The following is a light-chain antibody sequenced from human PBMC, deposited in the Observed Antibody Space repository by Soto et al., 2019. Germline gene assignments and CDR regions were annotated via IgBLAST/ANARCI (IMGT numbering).Light chain of an antibody. Sequence: EIVMTQSPATLSVSPGEKATLSCRASQSVSNNLAWYQQKPGQAPRLLIYFASTRATGIPARFSGSGSGTEFSLTISSLQSEDFAVYYCQQYGGSPRTFGQGTKVEIK. CDR1: QSVSNN. CDR3: QQYGGSPRT. CDR2: FAS. V-gene: IGKV3D-15*02. J-gene: IGKJ1*01.